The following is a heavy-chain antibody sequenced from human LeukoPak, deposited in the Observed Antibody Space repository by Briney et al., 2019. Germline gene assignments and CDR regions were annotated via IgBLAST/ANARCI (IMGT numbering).Heavy chain of an antibody. J-gene: IGHJ4*02. CDR1: GFTFINYA. D-gene: IGHD2-15*01. CDR3: AKAPVTTCRGAFCYPFDY. CDR2: ISSRGVRT. Sequence: GGSLRLSCAASGFTFINYAMSWVRQAPGKGLEWVSGISSRGVRTYYADSVKGRFTISRDSSKNTLFLQMNRLRPEDAAVYYCAKAPVTTCRGAFCYPFDYWGLGTLVTVSS. V-gene: IGHV3-23*01.